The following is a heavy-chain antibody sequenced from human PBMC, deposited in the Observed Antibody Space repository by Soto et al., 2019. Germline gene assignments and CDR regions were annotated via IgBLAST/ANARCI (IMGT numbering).Heavy chain of an antibody. V-gene: IGHV1-18*01. D-gene: IGHD2-8*01. CDR2: ISGYNGDT. CDR1: GYTFTRYG. Sequence: GASVRVSCKASGYTFTRYGISWVRQAPGQGLEWMGWISGYNGDTNYAQKFQGRVTMTVDTSTTTAFMELTSLTSDDRAVYYCAKNGQPTYYYYGMDVWG. CDR3: AKNGQPTYYYYGMDV. J-gene: IGHJ6*02.